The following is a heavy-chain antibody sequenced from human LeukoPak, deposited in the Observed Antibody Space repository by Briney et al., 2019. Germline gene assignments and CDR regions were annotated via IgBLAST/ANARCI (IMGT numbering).Heavy chain of an antibody. J-gene: IGHJ3*02. CDR3: AKVYYYDSSGYYTDAFDI. V-gene: IGHV1-2*02. D-gene: IGHD3-22*01. CDR1: GYTFTGYY. CDR2: INPNSGGT. Sequence: GASVKVSCKASGYTFTGYYMLWVRQAPGQGLEWMGWINPNSGGTNYAQKFQGRVTMTRDTSISTAYMELSRLRSDDTAVYYCAKVYYYDSSGYYTDAFDIWGQGTMVTVSS.